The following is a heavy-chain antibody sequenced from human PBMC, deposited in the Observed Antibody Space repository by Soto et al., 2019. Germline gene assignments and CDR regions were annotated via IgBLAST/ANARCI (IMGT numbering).Heavy chain of an antibody. CDR3: ARGKETLSYYDCSGYGIDY. V-gene: IGHV4-31*03. CDR2: MYYSGRT. CDR1: GGSISSGGYD. Sequence: SETLSLTCTVSGGSISSGGYDWSWIGQHPGKGLEWIGYMYYSGRTYYNPSFQSRVTISADTSNNHVSLKLSSVTAADTAVYYCARGKETLSYYDCSGYGIDYWGQGTLVTVSS. J-gene: IGHJ4*02. D-gene: IGHD3-22*01.